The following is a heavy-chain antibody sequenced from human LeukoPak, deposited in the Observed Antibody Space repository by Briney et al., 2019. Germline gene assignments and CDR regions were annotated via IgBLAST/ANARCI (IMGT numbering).Heavy chain of an antibody. CDR2: ISAYNGNT. CDR1: GYTFTSYG. V-gene: IGHV1-18*01. J-gene: IGHJ6*03. CDR3: ARALSSWHYYYYYMDV. Sequence: ASVKVSCKASGYTFTSYGISWVRQAPGQGLEWMGWISAYNGNTNYAQKLQGRVTMTTDTSTSTAYMELRSLRSDDTAVYYCARALSSWHYYYYYMDVWGKGTTVTVSS. D-gene: IGHD6-13*01.